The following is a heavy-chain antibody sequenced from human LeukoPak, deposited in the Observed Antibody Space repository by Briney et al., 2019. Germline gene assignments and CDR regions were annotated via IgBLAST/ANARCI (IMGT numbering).Heavy chain of an antibody. Sequence: GGSLRLSCAASGFTVSSNYMSWVRQAPGKGLEWVSVIYSGGSTYYADSVKGRFTISRDNSKNTLYLQMNSLGAEDTAVYYCARDYDFWSGYYMDVWGKGTTVTVSS. CDR2: IYSGGST. CDR3: ARDYDFWSGYYMDV. CDR1: GFTVSSNY. V-gene: IGHV3-66*02. J-gene: IGHJ6*03. D-gene: IGHD3-3*01.